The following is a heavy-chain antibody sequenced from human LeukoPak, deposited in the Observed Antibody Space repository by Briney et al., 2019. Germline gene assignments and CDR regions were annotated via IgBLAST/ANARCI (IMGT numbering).Heavy chain of an antibody. J-gene: IGHJ1*01. Sequence: SETLSLTCTVSGGSISSYYWSWIRQPPGKGLEWIGYIYHSGSTNYNPSLKSRVTISVDTSKNQFSLKLTSVTAADTAVYYCARALGYDSSGYYYGLWFQHWGQGTLVTVSS. CDR3: ARALGYDSSGYYYGLWFQH. D-gene: IGHD3-22*01. CDR2: IYHSGST. V-gene: IGHV4-59*01. CDR1: GGSISSYY.